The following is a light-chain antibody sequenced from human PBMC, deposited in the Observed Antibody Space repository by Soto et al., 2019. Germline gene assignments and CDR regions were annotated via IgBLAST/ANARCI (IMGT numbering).Light chain of an antibody. V-gene: IGLV3-1*01. CDR3: QAWDSSAVV. J-gene: IGLJ7*01. CDR2: QDY. Sequence: SYELSQPPSVSVSPGQTATITCSGDGLGNKFVCWYQHKPGQSPVLVIYQDYNRPAGIPERFTASNSGNTATLTISGTQAMDESDYYCQAWDSSAVVFGGGTQLTVL. CDR1: GLGNKF.